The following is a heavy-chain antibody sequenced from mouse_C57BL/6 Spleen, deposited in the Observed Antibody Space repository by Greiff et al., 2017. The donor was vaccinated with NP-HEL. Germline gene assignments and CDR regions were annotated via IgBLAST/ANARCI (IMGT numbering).Heavy chain of an antibody. CDR2: INPSNGGT. J-gene: IGHJ2*01. D-gene: IGHD2-4*01. CDR3: AREGGLRRGFDY. Sequence: VQLQHPGTELVKPGASVKLSCKASGYTFTSYWMHWVKQRPGQGLEWIGNINPSNGGTNYNEKFKSKATLTVDKSSSTAYMQLSSLTSEDSAVYYCAREGGLRRGFDYWGQGTTLTVSS. V-gene: IGHV1-53*01. CDR1: GYTFTSYW.